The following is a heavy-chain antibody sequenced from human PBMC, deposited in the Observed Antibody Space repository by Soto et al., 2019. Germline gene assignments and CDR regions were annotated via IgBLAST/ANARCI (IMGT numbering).Heavy chain of an antibody. CDR3: AKDSRFVWFGELSSFIGAFDI. D-gene: IGHD3-10*01. V-gene: IGHV3-23*01. Sequence: EVQLLESGGGLVQPGGSLRLSCAASGFTFSSYAMSWVRQAPGKGLEWVSAISGSGGSTYYADSVKGRFTISRDNSKNTLYLQMNSLRAEDTAVYYCAKDSRFVWFGELSSFIGAFDIWGQGTMVTVSS. J-gene: IGHJ3*02. CDR2: ISGSGGST. CDR1: GFTFSSYA.